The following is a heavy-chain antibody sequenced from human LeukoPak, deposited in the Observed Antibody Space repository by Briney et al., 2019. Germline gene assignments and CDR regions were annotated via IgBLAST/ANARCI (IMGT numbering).Heavy chain of an antibody. Sequence: PSETLSLTCAVNGGSFSGYYWSWIRQPPGKGLEWIGEINHSGSTNYNPSLKSRVTISVDTSKNQFSLKLSSVTAADTAVYYCARGPQYPWFDPWGQGTLVTVSS. CDR1: GGSFSGYY. D-gene: IGHD4-11*01. V-gene: IGHV4-34*01. J-gene: IGHJ5*02. CDR2: INHSGST. CDR3: ARGPQYPWFDP.